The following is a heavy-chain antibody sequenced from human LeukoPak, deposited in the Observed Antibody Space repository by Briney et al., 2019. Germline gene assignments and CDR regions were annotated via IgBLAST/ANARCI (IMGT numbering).Heavy chain of an antibody. CDR1: GYTFTGYY. CDR2: INPNSGGT. V-gene: IGHV1-2*02. J-gene: IGHJ4*02. CDR3: ARSPPYSSSWYIDY. D-gene: IGHD6-13*01. Sequence: ASVKVSCKASGYTFTGYYMHWVRQAPGQGLEWMGWINPNSGGTNYAQKFQGRVTMTRDTSISTAYMELSRLRSDDTAVYYCARSPPYSSSWYIDYWGQGTPVTVSS.